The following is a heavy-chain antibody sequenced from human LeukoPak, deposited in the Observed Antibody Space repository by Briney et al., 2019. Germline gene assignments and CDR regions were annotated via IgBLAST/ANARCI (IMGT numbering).Heavy chain of an antibody. CDR2: ISGSGGST. Sequence: GGSLRLSCAASGFTFSSYAMSWVRQAPGKGLEWVSAISGSGGSTYYADSVKGRFTISRDNSKNTLYLQMNSLRAEDTAVYYCARGPYYDFWSGSTGAAFDIWGQGTMVTVSS. J-gene: IGHJ3*02. D-gene: IGHD3-3*01. CDR1: GFTFSSYA. V-gene: IGHV3-23*01. CDR3: ARGPYYDFWSGSTGAAFDI.